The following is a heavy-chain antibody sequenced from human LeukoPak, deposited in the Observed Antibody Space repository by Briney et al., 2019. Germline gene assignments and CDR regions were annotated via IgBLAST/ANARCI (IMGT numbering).Heavy chain of an antibody. CDR2: INQRGST. J-gene: IGHJ5*02. CDR3: ARDRVTTGGFDP. Sequence: PSETLSLTCAVYGGSFSNYWSWIRQPPGKGLEWIGEINQRGSTKYNPSLKSRVTISDGTSKKQFSLKLSFVTAADTAVYYCARDRVTTGGFDPWGQGTLVTVSS. V-gene: IGHV4-34*01. CDR1: GGSFSNY. D-gene: IGHD4-11*01.